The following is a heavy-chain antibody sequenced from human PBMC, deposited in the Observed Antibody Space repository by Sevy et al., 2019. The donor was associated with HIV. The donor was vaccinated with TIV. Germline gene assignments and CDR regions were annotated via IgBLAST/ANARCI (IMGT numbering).Heavy chain of an antibody. V-gene: IGHV3-48*03. D-gene: IGHD6-13*01. CDR2: ISSSGSSI. CDR3: ARGDSSSVKKRYYYYGMDV. CDR1: GFTFSSYE. Sequence: GGSLRLSCAASGFTFSSYEMNWVRQAPGKGLEWVSYISSSGSSIYYADSVKGRFTISRDNAKNSLYLQMNSLRAEDTAVYYSARGDSSSVKKRYYYYGMDVWGQGTTVTVSS. J-gene: IGHJ6*02.